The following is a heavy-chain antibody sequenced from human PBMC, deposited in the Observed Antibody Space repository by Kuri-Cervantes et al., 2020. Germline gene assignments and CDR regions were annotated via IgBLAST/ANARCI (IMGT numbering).Heavy chain of an antibody. J-gene: IGHJ4*02. D-gene: IGHD5-18*01. CDR2: IRNKANGGTT. CDR1: GFTFSYYY. Sequence: GESLKISCAASGFTFSYYYMSGVRQAPGKGLEWVGFIRNKANGGTTEYAASVKGRFTISRDDSKSIAYLQMNSLKTEDTAVYYCTRTRGYSYGYGDYWGQGTLVTVSS. V-gene: IGHV3-22*01. CDR3: TRTRGYSYGYGDY.